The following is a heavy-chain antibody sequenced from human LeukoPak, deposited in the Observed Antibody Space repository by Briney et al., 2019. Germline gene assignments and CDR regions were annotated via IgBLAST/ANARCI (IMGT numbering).Heavy chain of an antibody. CDR3: ARRRGGWLVNLYFDY. J-gene: IGHJ4*02. CDR1: GGSISSSSYY. V-gene: IGHV4-39*07. Sequence: SETLSLTCTVSGGSISSSSYYWGWIRQPPGKGLEWIGSIYYSGYTYYNPSLESRVTISVDTSKNQFSLKLSSVTAADTAVYYCARRRGGWLVNLYFDYWGQGTLVTVSS. CDR2: IYYSGYT. D-gene: IGHD6-19*01.